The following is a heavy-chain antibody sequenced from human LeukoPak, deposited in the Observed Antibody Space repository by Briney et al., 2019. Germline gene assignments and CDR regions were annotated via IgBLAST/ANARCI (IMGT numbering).Heavy chain of an antibody. CDR3: ARHASVDGNWPRPLDY. D-gene: IGHD6-19*01. V-gene: IGHV4-39*01. Sequence: SETLSLTCTVSGGSISSSPYYWGWIRQPPGKGLEWVGNIYYSGSTYYNPSLKTRVTISVDTSKNQFSLKLTSVTAADTAVYYCARHASVDGNWPRPLDYWGQGSLVTVFS. CDR1: GGSISSSPYY. J-gene: IGHJ4*02. CDR2: IYYSGST.